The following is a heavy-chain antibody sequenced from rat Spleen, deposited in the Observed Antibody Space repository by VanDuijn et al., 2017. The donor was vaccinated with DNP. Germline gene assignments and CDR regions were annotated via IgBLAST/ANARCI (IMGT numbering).Heavy chain of an antibody. Sequence: EVQLVESGGGLVHPGRSLKLSCAASGFTFSNYGMAWVRQAPTKGLEWVTSISTGGGTTYYRDSVKGRFTISRDNAKSTLYLQMDSLRSEDTATYYCATLWGPFDYWGQGVMVTVSS. CDR3: ATLWGPFDY. CDR1: GFTFSNYG. V-gene: IGHV5S13*01. CDR2: ISTGGGTT. D-gene: IGHD1-7*01. J-gene: IGHJ2*01.